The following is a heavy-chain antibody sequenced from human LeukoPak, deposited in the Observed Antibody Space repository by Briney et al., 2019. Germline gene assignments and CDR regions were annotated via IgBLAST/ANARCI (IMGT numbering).Heavy chain of an antibody. V-gene: IGHV4-4*02. CDR3: AKVGTGTTSSPNFDY. CDR2: IFHSGST. D-gene: IGHD1-7*01. Sequence: SGTLSLTCAVSGGSISSSNWWSWVRQPPGDGLEFIGEIFHSGSTNYNPSLKSRVTLSVDKSKNQFSLKLTSVTAADTAVYYCAKVGTGTTSSPNFDYWGQGTLVTVSS. CDR1: GGSISSSNW. J-gene: IGHJ4*02.